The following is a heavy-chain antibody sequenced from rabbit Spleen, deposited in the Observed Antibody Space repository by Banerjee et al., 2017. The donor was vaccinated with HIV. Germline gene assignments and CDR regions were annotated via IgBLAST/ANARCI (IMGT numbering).Heavy chain of an antibody. Sequence: QSLEESGGGLVKPGASLTLTCKASGFSFSSGYDMCWVRQAPGKGLEWVACAYAGSSGSTYSATWAKGRFTISTTSSTTVTLHMTSLTAADTATYFCARDLVGVIGWNFYLWGQGTLVTVS. J-gene: IGHJ4*01. D-gene: IGHD1-1*01. CDR2: AYAGSSGST. V-gene: IGHV1S40*01. CDR1: GFSFSSGYD. CDR3: ARDLVGVIGWNFYL.